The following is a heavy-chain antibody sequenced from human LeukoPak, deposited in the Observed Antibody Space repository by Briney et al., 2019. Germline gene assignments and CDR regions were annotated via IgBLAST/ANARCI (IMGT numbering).Heavy chain of an antibody. D-gene: IGHD1-26*01. Sequence: SETLSLTCTVSGGSISSSSYYWGWIRQPPGTGLDWIGSIFYSGSTYYNPSLKSRVTISVDTSKNQFSLKLSSVTAADTAVYYCARGEEWELFYWGQGTLVTVSS. J-gene: IGHJ4*02. CDR1: GGSISSSSYY. CDR3: ARGEEWELFY. V-gene: IGHV4-39*01. CDR2: IFYSGST.